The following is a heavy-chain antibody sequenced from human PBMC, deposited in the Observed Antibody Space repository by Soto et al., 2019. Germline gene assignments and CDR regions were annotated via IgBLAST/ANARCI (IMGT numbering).Heavy chain of an antibody. D-gene: IGHD3-10*01. J-gene: IGHJ4*02. CDR1: GYTFTSYD. V-gene: IGHV1-8*01. Sequence: QVQLVQSGAEVRTPGASVKVSFKASGYTFTSYDINWVRQATGQGPEWMGWMNPDSGNTGYVQKFQGRVTMTRNTAISTAYMELSSLSSEDTAVYYCARSVGGSNVNFDYWGQGTLVTVSS. CDR3: ARSVGGSNVNFDY. CDR2: MNPDSGNT.